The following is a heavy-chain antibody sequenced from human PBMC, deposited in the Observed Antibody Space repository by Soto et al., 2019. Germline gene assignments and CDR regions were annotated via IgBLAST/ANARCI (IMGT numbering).Heavy chain of an antibody. CDR2: IWYDGSNK. Sequence: GGSLRLSCAASGFTFSSYGMHWVRQAPGKGLEWVAVIWYDGSNKYYADSVKGRFTISRDNSKNTLYLQMNSLRAEDTAVYYCASGSGSFPPDYWGQGTLVTVSS. CDR3: ASGSGSFPPDY. V-gene: IGHV3-33*01. J-gene: IGHJ4*02. D-gene: IGHD3-16*01. CDR1: GFTFSSYG.